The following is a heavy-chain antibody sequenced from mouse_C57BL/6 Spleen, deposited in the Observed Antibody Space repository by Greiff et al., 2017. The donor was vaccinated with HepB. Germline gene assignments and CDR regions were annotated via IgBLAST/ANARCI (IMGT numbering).Heavy chain of an antibody. CDR2: ISDGGSYT. CDR3: AREGDYDSFPFAY. D-gene: IGHD2-4*01. V-gene: IGHV5-4*01. CDR1: GFTFSSYA. Sequence: EVMLVESGGGLVKPGGSLKLSCAASGFTFSSYAMSWVRQTPEQRLEWVATISDGGSYTYYPDNVKGRFTISRDNAKNNLYLQMSHLKSEDTASYYWAREGDYDSFPFAYWGQGTLVTVSA. J-gene: IGHJ3*01.